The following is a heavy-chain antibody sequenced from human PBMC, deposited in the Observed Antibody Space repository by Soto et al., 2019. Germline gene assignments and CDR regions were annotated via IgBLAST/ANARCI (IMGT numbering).Heavy chain of an antibody. CDR3: AKIEMGWFAH. D-gene: IGHD2-8*01. Sequence: GGSLRLSCTGSGFSFFSYAMSWVRQAPGKGLEWVSTISGSGGHTYYADSVKGRFVVSRDNDKKTVYLHMSSLTGEDTAVYFCAKIEMGWFAHWGQGTQVTV. J-gene: IGHJ5*02. CDR2: ISGSGGHT. V-gene: IGHV3-23*01. CDR1: GFSFFSYA.